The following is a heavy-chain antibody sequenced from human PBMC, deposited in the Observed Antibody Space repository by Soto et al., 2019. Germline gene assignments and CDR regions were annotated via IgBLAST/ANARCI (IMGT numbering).Heavy chain of an antibody. CDR2: ISAYNGNT. Sequence: QVQLVQSGAEVKKPGASVKVSCKASGYTFTSYGISWVRQAPGQGLEWMGWISAYNGNTNYAQKLQGRVTMTTDTSTSTAYMERRSLRSDDTAVYYCARGPLAERYYDYVWGSYRYVDYWGQGTLVTVSS. CDR3: ARGPLAERYYDYVWGSYRYVDY. V-gene: IGHV1-18*01. J-gene: IGHJ4*02. D-gene: IGHD3-16*02. CDR1: GYTFTSYG.